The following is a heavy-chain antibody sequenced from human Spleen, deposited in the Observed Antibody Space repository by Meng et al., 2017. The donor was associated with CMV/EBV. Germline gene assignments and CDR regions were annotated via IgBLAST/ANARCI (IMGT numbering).Heavy chain of an antibody. CDR1: GFTFDDYG. J-gene: IGHJ4*02. V-gene: IGHV3-20*04. CDR3: AREPWFSTSTGGDY. CDR2: LNWNGGNT. D-gene: IGHD6-6*01. Sequence: GSLKISCAASGFTFDDYGMSWVRQAPGKGLEWVSGLNWNGGNTGYAGSVKGRFTIFRDNAKNLMYLQMKRLRPEDTAFYYCAREPWFSTSTGGDYWGRGILVTVSS.